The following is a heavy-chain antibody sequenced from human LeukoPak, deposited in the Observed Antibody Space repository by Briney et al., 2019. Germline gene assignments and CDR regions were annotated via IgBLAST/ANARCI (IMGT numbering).Heavy chain of an antibody. V-gene: IGHV4-59*08. CDR2: IYYSGST. Sequence: SETLSLTCTVSGGSISSYYWSWIRQPPGKGLEWIGYIYYSGSTNYNPSLNSRVTISVDTSKNQFSLKLSSVTAADTAVYYCARQEYSSGWYLIDYWGQGTLVTVSS. J-gene: IGHJ4*02. CDR3: ARQEYSSGWYLIDY. D-gene: IGHD6-19*01. CDR1: GGSISSYY.